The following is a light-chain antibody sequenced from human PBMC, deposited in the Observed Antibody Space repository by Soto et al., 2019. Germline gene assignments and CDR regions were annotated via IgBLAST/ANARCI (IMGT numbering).Light chain of an antibody. J-gene: IGKJ1*01. CDR2: DAS. Sequence: ELVRTKSPPTLSVSPGEPATLSCRASPNIDSRLAWYQQSPGRSPRLLIDDASTRATDIPARFSASGSGTDFTLTIAGLQSEDVAVYYCQHYGNRKVFGLGTKV. CDR3: QHYGNRKV. V-gene: IGKV3-15*01. CDR1: PNIDSR.